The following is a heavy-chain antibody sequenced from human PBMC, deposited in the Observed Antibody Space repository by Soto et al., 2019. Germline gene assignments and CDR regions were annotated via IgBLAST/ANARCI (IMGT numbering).Heavy chain of an antibody. D-gene: IGHD5-12*01. CDR3: STGYSGYALLLLDL. V-gene: IGHV1-24*01. CDR1: GDTLSELC. J-gene: IGHJ4*02. Sequence: QVHLVQAGAEVKKPGASVQVSCKVYGDTLSELCINWLRQAPGKGLEWMGTFDAAHGERSYSQNFQGRITMTEDTSTDTANMDLSSLRSEDTAMYHCSTGYSGYALLLLDLWGQGPLVAVYS. CDR2: FDAAHGER.